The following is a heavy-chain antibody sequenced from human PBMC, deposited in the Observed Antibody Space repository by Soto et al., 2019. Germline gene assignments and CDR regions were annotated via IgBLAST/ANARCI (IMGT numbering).Heavy chain of an antibody. CDR2: ISAFNGNT. CDR3: ARVYGSGSYIAFDI. CDR1: GYTFTLYG. D-gene: IGHD3-10*01. V-gene: IGHV1-18*01. Sequence: QVQLVQSGAEVRKPGASVKVSCKASGYTFTLYGISWVRQAPGQGLAWMGWISAFNGNTKYVENFQDRVTMTTDTSTNTSYLELRSLRSDDTAMYYCARVYGSGSYIAFDIWGQGTMVTVSS. J-gene: IGHJ3*02.